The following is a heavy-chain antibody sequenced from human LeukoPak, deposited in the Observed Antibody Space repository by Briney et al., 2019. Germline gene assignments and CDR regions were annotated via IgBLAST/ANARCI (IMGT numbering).Heavy chain of an antibody. CDR3: ARGACSSTSCYYGNYYFDS. Sequence: GGSLRLSCAASGFTVSSNYMSWVRQAPGKGLEWVSVIYSGGSTYYADSVKGRFTISRDNSKNTLCLQMNGLRAEDTAVYYCARGACSSTSCYYGNYYFDSWGQGTLVTVSS. CDR1: GFTVSSNY. D-gene: IGHD2-2*01. CDR2: IYSGGST. J-gene: IGHJ4*02. V-gene: IGHV3-53*01.